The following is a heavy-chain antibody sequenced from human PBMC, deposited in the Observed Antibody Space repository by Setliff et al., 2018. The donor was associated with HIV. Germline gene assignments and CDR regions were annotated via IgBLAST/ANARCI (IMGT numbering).Heavy chain of an antibody. CDR1: GFTFSSNA. J-gene: IGHJ4*02. V-gene: IGHV3-64*04. CDR3: AKDKGGYNWNYFDY. Sequence: GGSLRLSCAASGFTFSSNAIHWVRQAPGKGLEYVSGISSNGGSTYYVDSVKGRFTISRDNSDNTLYLQMDGLRAEDTAVYYCAKDKGGYNWNYFDYWGPGTQVTVSS. D-gene: IGHD1-20*01. CDR2: ISSNGGST.